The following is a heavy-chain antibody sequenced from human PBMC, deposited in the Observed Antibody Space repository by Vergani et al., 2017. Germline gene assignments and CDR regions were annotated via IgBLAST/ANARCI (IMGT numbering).Heavy chain of an antibody. CDR1: GFTFDDYA. CDR3: ARDFSWSSSWYFRGILDI. J-gene: IGHJ3*02. V-gene: IGHV3-9*01. Sequence: EVQLVESGGGLVQPGRSLRLSCAASGFTFDDYAMHWVRQAPGKGLEWVSGINWNSDSIAYADSVKGRFTISRDNAKNSLYLQMNNLRVEDTAVYYCARDFSWSSSWYFRGILDIWGQGTTVTVSS. CDR2: INWNSDSI. D-gene: IGHD6-13*01.